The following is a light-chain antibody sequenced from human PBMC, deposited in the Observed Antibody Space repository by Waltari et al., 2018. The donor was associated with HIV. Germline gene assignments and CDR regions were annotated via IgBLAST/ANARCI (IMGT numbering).Light chain of an antibody. CDR1: QSVLYSLNNKNY. V-gene: IGKV4-1*01. J-gene: IGKJ2*01. CDR2: WTS. CDR3: QQIDSYPYT. Sequence: DIVMTQSPESLAVSLGERASINCKSSQSVLYSLNNKNYVAWYQQKPGQPPKLLIYWTSTRESGVPDRFSGSGSGTDFTLTISSLQAEDVATYYCQQIDSYPYTFGQGTKLEIK.